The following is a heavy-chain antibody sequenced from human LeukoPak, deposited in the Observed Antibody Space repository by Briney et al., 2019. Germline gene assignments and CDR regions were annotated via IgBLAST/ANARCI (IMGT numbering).Heavy chain of an antibody. D-gene: IGHD1-1*01. CDR1: GFIFSDYS. J-gene: IGHJ4*02. Sequence: GGSLRLSCAASGFIFSDYSMNWVRQAPGKGLEWISYIGISSGNTKYADSVKGRFTISGDNAKNSLYLQMNSLRVEDTAVYYCASDHNYAFDNWGQGTLVTVSS. V-gene: IGHV3-48*04. CDR3: ASDHNYAFDN. CDR2: IGISSGNT.